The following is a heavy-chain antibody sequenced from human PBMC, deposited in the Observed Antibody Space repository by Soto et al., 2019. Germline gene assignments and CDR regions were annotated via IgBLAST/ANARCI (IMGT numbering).Heavy chain of an antibody. D-gene: IGHD3-22*01. CDR2: IIPIFGTA. CDR3: ARSYYYDSSGYYYFDY. V-gene: IGHV1-69*06. CDR1: GGTFSSYA. J-gene: IGHJ4*02. Sequence: SVKVSCKASGGTFSSYAISWVRQAPGQGLEWMGGIIPIFGTANYAQKFQGRVTITADKSTSTAYMELSSLRSEDTAVYYCARSYYYDSSGYYYFDYWGQGALVTVSS.